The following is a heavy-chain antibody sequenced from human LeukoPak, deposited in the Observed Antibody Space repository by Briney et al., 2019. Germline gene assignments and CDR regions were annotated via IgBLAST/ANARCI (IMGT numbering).Heavy chain of an antibody. V-gene: IGHV4-34*01. CDR1: GGSFSGYY. D-gene: IGHD6-13*01. Sequence: PSETLSLTCAVYGGSFSGYYWSWIRQPPGKGLEWIGEINHSGSTNYNPSLKSRVTISVDTSKNQFSLKLSSVTAADTAVYYCASTRPYSSSWYHYYYYMDVWGKGTTVTVSS. CDR2: INHSGST. CDR3: ASTRPYSSSWYHYYYYMDV. J-gene: IGHJ6*03.